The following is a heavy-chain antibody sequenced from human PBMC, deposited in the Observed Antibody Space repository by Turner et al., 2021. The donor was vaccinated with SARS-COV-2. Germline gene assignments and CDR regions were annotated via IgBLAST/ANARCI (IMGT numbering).Heavy chain of an antibody. V-gene: IGHV4-39*01. CDR2: ISYTGRT. CDR1: GGSISTTNHY. CDR3: AGQGGVDY. Sequence: QLQLQESGPGLVKPSETLSLTCAVPGGSISTTNHYWGWIRQPPGKGLEWIGSISYTGRTFYTPSLKSRVTLSMDTSKNHFSLKVTSVTAADTAVYYCAGQGGVDYWGQGTLVTVSS. J-gene: IGHJ4*02.